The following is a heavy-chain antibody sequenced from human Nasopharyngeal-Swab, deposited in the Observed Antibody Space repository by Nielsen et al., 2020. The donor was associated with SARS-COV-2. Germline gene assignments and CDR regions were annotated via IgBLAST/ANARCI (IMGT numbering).Heavy chain of an antibody. V-gene: IGHV4-59*01. CDR1: GGSISSYY. CDR3: ARDHTLYGDYPPYYYGMDV. J-gene: IGHJ6*02. D-gene: IGHD4-17*01. CDR2: IYYSGST. Sequence: SETLSLTCTVSGGSISSYYWSRIRQPPGKGLEWIGYIYYSGSTNYNPSLKSRVTISVDTSKNQFSLKLSSVTAADTAVYYCARDHTLYGDYPPYYYGMDVWGQGTTVTVSS.